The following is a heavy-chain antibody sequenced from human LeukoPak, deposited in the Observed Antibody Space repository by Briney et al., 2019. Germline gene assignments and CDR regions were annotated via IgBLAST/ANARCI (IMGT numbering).Heavy chain of an antibody. D-gene: IGHD3-9*01. CDR2: MNPNSGNT. CDR3: ARVGLRYFDWLLSSSHDAFDI. V-gene: IGHV1-8*01. Sequence: ASVKVSCKASGYTFTSYDINWVRQATGQGHEWMGWMNPNSGNTGYAQKFQGRVTMTRNTSISTAYMELSSLRSEDTAVYYCARVGLRYFDWLLSSSHDAFDIWGQGTMVTVSS. J-gene: IGHJ3*02. CDR1: GYTFTSYD.